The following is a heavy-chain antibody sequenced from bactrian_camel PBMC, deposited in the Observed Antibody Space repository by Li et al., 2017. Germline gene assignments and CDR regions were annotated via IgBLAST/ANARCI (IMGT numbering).Heavy chain of an antibody. CDR3: WRDRWIDVVHGPWSY. CDR2: LRTSEGRA. V-gene: IGHV3S28*01. D-gene: IGHD1*01. CDR1: ESTYSTYC. Sequence: QLVESGGGSVQAGGSLRLSCAASESTYSTYCMAWFRQAPGKEREGVALLRTSEGRATYVDAVKGRFTISQDYIKRTLNLQMNSLKPEDTAMYYCWRDRWIDVVHGPWSYGGQGTQVTVS. J-gene: IGHJ4*01.